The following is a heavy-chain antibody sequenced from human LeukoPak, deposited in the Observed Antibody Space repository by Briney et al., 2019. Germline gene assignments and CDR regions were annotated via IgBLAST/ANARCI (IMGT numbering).Heavy chain of an antibody. CDR2: ISGDESDT. D-gene: IGHD4-17*01. CDR1: GYSFTSHW. J-gene: IGHJ4*02. CDR3: ARHWRDGDSRSLDY. Sequence: GESLKISCKASGYSFTSHWIGWVRQMPGKGLEWMGIISGDESDTRYSPSFQGQATISADKSISTTYLQWSSLKASDTAIYYCARHWRDGDSRSLDYWGQGTLVTVSS. V-gene: IGHV5-51*01.